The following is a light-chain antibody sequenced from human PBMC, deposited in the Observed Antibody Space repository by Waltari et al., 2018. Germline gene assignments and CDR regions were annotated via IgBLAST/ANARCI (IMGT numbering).Light chain of an antibody. CDR1: SSDVGGYEY. CDR3: SSYAGSNDLV. Sequence: QSALTQPPSASGSPGQSVTISCTGTSSDVGGYEYVSWYQQHTGKAPKLMIYEVSKRPSGVPDRFSGSKSGNMASLTVSGLQPEDEADYYCSSYAGSNDLVFGGGTKLTVL. CDR2: EVS. J-gene: IGLJ3*02. V-gene: IGLV2-8*01.